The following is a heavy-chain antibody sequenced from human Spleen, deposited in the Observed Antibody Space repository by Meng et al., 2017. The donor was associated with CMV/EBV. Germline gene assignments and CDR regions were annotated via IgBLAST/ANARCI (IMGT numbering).Heavy chain of an antibody. J-gene: IGHJ5*02. CDR3: AREQDHYSDTSDYYNWFDP. Sequence: FTAYYMPWVRQAPGQGLEWMGWINPDSGGTNYAQKFQGRVTMTRDTSISTAYMELSRLRSDDTALYYCAREQDHYSDTSDYYNWFDPWGQGTLVTVSS. CDR2: INPDSGGT. D-gene: IGHD3-22*01. CDR1: FTAYY. V-gene: IGHV1-2*02.